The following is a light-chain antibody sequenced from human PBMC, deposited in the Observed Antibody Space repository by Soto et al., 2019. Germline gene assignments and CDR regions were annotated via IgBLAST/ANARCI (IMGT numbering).Light chain of an antibody. CDR1: SSDVGGYNY. CDR2: DVS. CDR3: SSYTSSSTHYV. V-gene: IGLV2-14*01. Sequence: QSVLTQPASVSGSPGQSITISCTGTSSDVGGYNYVSWYQQHPGKAHKLMIYDVSNRPSGVSNRFSGSKSGNTASLTISGLQPEDEADYYCSSYTSSSTHYVFGTGTKVTVL. J-gene: IGLJ1*01.